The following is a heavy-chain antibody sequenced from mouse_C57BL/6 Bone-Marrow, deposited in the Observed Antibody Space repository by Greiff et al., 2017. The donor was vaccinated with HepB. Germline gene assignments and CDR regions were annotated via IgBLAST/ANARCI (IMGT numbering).Heavy chain of an antibody. J-gene: IGHJ2*01. CDR2: IYPGDGDT. D-gene: IGHD2-4*01. CDR1: GYAFSSSW. V-gene: IGHV1-82*01. Sequence: VQLQQSGPELVKPGASVKISCKASGYAFSSSWMNWVKQRPGKGLEWIGRIYPGDGDTNYNGKFKGKATLTADKSSSTAYMQISSLTSEDSAVYFCARGYYDYDVFDYWGQGTTLTVSS. CDR3: ARGYYDYDVFDY.